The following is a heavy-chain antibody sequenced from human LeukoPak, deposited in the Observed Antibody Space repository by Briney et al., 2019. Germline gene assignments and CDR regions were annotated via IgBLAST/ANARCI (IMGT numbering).Heavy chain of an antibody. CDR3: ARDRYSYGYYYYYYGMDV. Sequence: GGSLRLSCAASGFTFSSYWMSWVRQAPGKGLEWVANIKQDGSEKYYVDSVKGRFTISRDNAKNSLYLQMNSLRAEDTAVYYCARDRYSYGYYYYYYGMDVWGQGTTVTVSS. J-gene: IGHJ6*02. D-gene: IGHD5-18*01. CDR1: GFTFSSYW. CDR2: IKQDGSEK. V-gene: IGHV3-7*01.